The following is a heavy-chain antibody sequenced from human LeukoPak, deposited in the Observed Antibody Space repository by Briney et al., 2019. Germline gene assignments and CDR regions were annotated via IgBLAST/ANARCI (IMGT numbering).Heavy chain of an antibody. V-gene: IGHV3-23*01. Sequence: GGSLRLSCAASGFTFSTHAMTWVRQVPGKGLEWVSAISGSGGNTYYADSVKGRFTISRDNSKNTLFLQMNSLRAEDTAVYYCAKDDDPVVPRGVSYGMDVWGQGTTVTVSS. D-gene: IGHD2-15*01. CDR1: GFTFSTHA. J-gene: IGHJ6*02. CDR2: ISGSGGNT. CDR3: AKDDDPVVPRGVSYGMDV.